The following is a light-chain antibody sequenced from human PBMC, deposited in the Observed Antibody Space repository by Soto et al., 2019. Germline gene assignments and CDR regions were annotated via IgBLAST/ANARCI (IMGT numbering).Light chain of an antibody. J-gene: IGKJ1*01. V-gene: IGKV1-39*01. CDR3: QQSYTTPRT. CDR1: QSIRSH. CDR2: VAS. Sequence: DIQITQSPSSQSPSVGHRVTITCRASQSIRSHLNWYQRIPGEAPKLLIYVASSLQRGVPSRFSGSGSGTDFSLTINGLQPEDFATYYCQQSYTTPRTFGQGTKVDIK.